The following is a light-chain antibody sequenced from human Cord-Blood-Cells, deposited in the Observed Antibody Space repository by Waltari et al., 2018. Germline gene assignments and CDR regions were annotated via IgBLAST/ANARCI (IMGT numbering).Light chain of an antibody. CDR2: EGS. J-gene: IGLJ3*02. Sequence: QSALTQPASVSGSPGQSLPISCTGPSSDVGSYNLFSWYQQHPGKAPKLMIYEGSKRPSGVSNRFSGSKSGNTASLTISGLQAEDEADYYCCSYAGSSTWVFGGGTKLTVL. CDR3: CSYAGSSTWV. CDR1: SSDVGSYNL. V-gene: IGLV2-23*01.